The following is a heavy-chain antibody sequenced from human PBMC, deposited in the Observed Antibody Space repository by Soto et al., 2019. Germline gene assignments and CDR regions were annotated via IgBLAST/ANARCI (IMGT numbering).Heavy chain of an antibody. Sequence: QVQLQQWGAGLLKPSETLSLTCAVYGGSFSGYYWSWIRQPPGKGLEWIGEINHSGSTNYNPSLKSRVTISVDTCTNQFSLRLSSVTAADTAVYYCARGGNIVELSSATPGADSWGQGTLVTVSS. V-gene: IGHV4-34*02. CDR2: INHSGST. CDR1: GGSFSGYY. CDR3: ARGGNIVELSSATPGADS. J-gene: IGHJ4*02. D-gene: IGHD2-2*01.